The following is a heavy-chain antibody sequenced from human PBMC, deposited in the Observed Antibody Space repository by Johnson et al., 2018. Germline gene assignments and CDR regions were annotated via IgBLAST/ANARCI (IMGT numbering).Heavy chain of an antibody. CDR1: GGSINSYY. CDR2: IDYRGGS. V-gene: IGHV4-59*01. D-gene: IGHD6-25*01. CDR3: AGGHPYDAFGI. J-gene: IGHJ3*02. Sequence: VQLVESGPGLVKPSETLSLTCTVSGGSINSYYWSWIRQPTGKGLAWIGYIDYRGGSNYNPSLKSRVTISVDTSKNQFSLRLSSVTAADTALYYCAGGHPYDAFGIWGQGTMVTVSS.